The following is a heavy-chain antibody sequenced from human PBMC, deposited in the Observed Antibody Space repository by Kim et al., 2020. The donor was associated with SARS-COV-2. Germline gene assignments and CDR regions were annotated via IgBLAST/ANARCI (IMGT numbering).Heavy chain of an antibody. Sequence: GGSLRLSCAASGFTFSTYEINWVRQAPGKGLEWISYISTSGSTIYYADPVKGRFTISRDNAKSSLSLQMNGLRAEDTAVYYCARSLYCSSASCFFGMDVGAKGPRSPSP. CDR3: ARSLYCSSASCFFGMDV. J-gene: IGHJ6*02. V-gene: IGHV3-48*03. CDR2: ISTSGSTI. CDR1: GFTFSTYE. D-gene: IGHD2-2*01.